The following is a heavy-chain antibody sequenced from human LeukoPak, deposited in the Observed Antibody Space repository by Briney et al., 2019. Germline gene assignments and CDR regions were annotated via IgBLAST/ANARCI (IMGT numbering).Heavy chain of an antibody. D-gene: IGHD6-13*01. J-gene: IGHJ4*02. CDR3: ARDPDSSSFDY. Sequence: PGGSLRLSCTASGLNFRTSWMSWVRQSPGKGLEFLANMRYDGTVKNYMDSVKGRFTISRDNPKNSLYLQMDSLRADDTAVYYCARDPDSSSFDYWGQGVLVTVSS. CDR1: GLNFRTSW. V-gene: IGHV3-7*01. CDR2: MRYDGTVK.